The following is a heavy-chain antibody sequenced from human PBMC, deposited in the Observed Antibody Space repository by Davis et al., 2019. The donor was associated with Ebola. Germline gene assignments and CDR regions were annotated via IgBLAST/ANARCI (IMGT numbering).Heavy chain of an antibody. J-gene: IGHJ6*02. CDR2: ISAYNGNT. Sequence: ASVKVSCKASGYTFTSYGISWVRQAPGQGLEWMGWISAYNGNTNYAQKLQGRVTMTTDTSTSTAYMELRSLRSDDTAVYYCARVRRAGLYSSSNINRYYYYYGMDVWGQGTTVTVSS. V-gene: IGHV1-18*01. CDR3: ARVRRAGLYSSSNINRYYYYYGMDV. CDR1: GYTFTSYG. D-gene: IGHD6-6*01.